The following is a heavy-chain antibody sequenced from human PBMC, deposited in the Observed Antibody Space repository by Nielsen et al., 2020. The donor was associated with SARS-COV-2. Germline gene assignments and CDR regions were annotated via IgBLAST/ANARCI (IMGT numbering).Heavy chain of an antibody. CDR2: IWYDGSNK. CDR3: AKLWGQWLVEHFAY. CDR1: GFTFSSYG. J-gene: IGHJ4*02. D-gene: IGHD6-19*01. Sequence: GGSLRLSCAASGFTFSSYGMHWVRQAPGKGLEWVAVIWYDGSNKYYADSVKGRFTISRDNSKNTLYLQMNSLRAEDTAVYYCAKLWGQWLVEHFAYWGQGTLVTVSS. V-gene: IGHV3-33*06.